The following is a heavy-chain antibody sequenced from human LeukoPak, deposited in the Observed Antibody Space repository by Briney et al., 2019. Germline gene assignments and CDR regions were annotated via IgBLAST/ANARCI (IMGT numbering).Heavy chain of an antibody. CDR3: ARRTFYGSGSYYGMDV. CDR2: IYPGDSDT. J-gene: IGHJ6*02. Sequence: GESLKISCKGSGYSFTSYWIGWVRQMPGKGLEWMGIIYPGDSDTRYSPSFQGQVTISADKSISTAYLQWSSLKASDTAMCYCARRTFYGSGSYYGMDVWGQGTTVTVSS. D-gene: IGHD3-10*01. V-gene: IGHV5-51*01. CDR1: GYSFTSYW.